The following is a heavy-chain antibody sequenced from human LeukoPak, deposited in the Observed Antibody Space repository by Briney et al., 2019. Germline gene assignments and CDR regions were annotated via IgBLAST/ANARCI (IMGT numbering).Heavy chain of an antibody. D-gene: IGHD3-10*01. J-gene: IGHJ4*02. CDR2: ISSSGSTI. CDR3: ARDPNYYGSGSYLDY. CDR1: GFIFSDYY. Sequence: GGSLRLSCAASGFIFSDYYMSWIRQAPGKGLEWVSYISSSGSTIYYADSVKGRFTISRDNAKNSLYLQMNSLRAEDTAVYYCARDPNYYGSGSYLDYWGQGTLVTVSS. V-gene: IGHV3-11*01.